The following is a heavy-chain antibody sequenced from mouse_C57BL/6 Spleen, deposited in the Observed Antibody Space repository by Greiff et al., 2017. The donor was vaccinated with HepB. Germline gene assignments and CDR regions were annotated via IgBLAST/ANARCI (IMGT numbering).Heavy chain of an antibody. CDR2: IYPGSGNT. J-gene: IGHJ3*01. V-gene: IGHV1-66*01. CDR3: ARSLLLRYQAWFAY. Sequence: QVQLQQSGPELVKPGASVKISCKASGYSFTSYYIHWVKQRPGQGLEWIGWIYPGSGNTKYNEKFKGKATLTADTSSSTAYMQLSSLTSEDSAVYYCARSLLLRYQAWFAYWGQGTLVTVSA. CDR1: GYSFTSYY. D-gene: IGHD1-1*01.